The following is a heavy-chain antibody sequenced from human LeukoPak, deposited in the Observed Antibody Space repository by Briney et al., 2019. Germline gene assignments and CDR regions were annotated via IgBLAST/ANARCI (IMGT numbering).Heavy chain of an antibody. CDR2: IYYSGST. CDR1: GFTFSSYA. CDR3: AREEGSGWYGY. D-gene: IGHD6-19*01. V-gene: IGHV4-31*02. Sequence: LRLSCAASGFTFSSYAMSWVRQAPGKGLEWIGYIYYSGSTYYNPSLKSRVTISVDTSKNQFSLKLSSVTAADTAVYYCAREEGSGWYGYWGQGTLVTVSS. J-gene: IGHJ4*02.